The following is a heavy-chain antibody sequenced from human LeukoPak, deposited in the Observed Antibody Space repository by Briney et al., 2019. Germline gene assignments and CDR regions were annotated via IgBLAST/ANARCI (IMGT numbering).Heavy chain of an antibody. Sequence: TGGSLRLSCAASGFTFSSYSMNWVRQAPGKGLEWVSYISSSSTMYYADSVKGRFTISRDNAKNSLYLHMNSLRAEDTAVYYCAREPADFGDNWFDPWGQGTLVTVSS. CDR3: AREPADFGDNWFDP. CDR2: ISSSSTM. V-gene: IGHV3-48*04. J-gene: IGHJ5*02. CDR1: GFTFSSYS. D-gene: IGHD3-3*01.